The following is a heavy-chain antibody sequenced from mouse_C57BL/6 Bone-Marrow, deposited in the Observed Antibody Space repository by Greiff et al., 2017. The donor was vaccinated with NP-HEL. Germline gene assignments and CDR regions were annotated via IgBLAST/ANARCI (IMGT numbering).Heavy chain of an antibody. V-gene: IGHV1-22*01. CDR1: GYTFTDYN. CDR3: ARDDGYFVGYFDV. J-gene: IGHJ1*03. CDR2: INPNNGGT. D-gene: IGHD2-3*01. Sequence: VQLKQSGPELVKPGASVKMSCKASGYTFTDYNMHWVKQSHGKSLEWIGYINPNNGGTSYNQKFKGKATLTVNKSSSTAYMELRSLTSEDSAVYYCARDDGYFVGYFDVWGTGTTVTVSS.